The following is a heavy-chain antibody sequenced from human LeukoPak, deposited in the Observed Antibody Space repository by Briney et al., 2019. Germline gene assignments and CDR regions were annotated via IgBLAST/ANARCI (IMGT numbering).Heavy chain of an antibody. CDR2: IKDDGSVK. V-gene: IGHV3-7*03. Sequence: PGGSLRLSCTASGVSFSSFWMSWVRQAPGKGLEWVANIKDDGSVKNHVDSLKGRFSISRDNARNSLYLQISSLRAEDTAVYYCAREVVATASAFDCWGQGTLVTVSS. CDR1: GVSFSSFW. D-gene: IGHD2-21*01. J-gene: IGHJ4*02. CDR3: AREVVATASAFDC.